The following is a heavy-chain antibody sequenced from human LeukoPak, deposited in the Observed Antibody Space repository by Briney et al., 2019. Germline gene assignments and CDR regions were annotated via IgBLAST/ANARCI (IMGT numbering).Heavy chain of an antibody. CDR2: ISGSGGST. D-gene: IGHD1-26*01. CDR1: GFTFSSYA. Sequence: TGGSLRLSCAASGFTFSSYAMSWVRQAPGKGLEWVSAISGSGGSTYYADSVKGRFTISRDNSKNTLYLQMNSLRAEDTAVYYCANNIVGAKPGNYWGQGTLVAVSS. V-gene: IGHV3-23*01. CDR3: ANNIVGAKPGNY. J-gene: IGHJ4*02.